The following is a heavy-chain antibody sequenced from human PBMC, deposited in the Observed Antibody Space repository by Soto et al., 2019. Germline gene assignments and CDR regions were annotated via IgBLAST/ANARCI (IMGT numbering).Heavy chain of an antibody. CDR3: ASPTRYDFWSGYLS. CDR1: GGSISSSSYY. V-gene: IGHV4-39*01. CDR2: IYYSGST. J-gene: IGHJ5*02. D-gene: IGHD3-3*01. Sequence: PSETLSLTCTVSGGSISSSSYYWGWIRQPPGKGLEWIGSIYYSGSTYYNPSLKSRVTISVDTSKNQFSLKLSSVTAADTAVYYCASPTRYDFWSGYLSWGQGTLVTVSS.